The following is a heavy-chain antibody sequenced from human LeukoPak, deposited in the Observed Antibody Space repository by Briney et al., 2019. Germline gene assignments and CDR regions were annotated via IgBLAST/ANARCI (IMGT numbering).Heavy chain of an antibody. Sequence: SETLSLTCAVSGGSISSGGYSWSWVRQPPGEGLEWVGYIYHSVSTYYNPSLQSRVTISLDRSKNQFSLTLSSMTAADTAVYYCASGNTGYDRDSFDIWGQGTMVTVSS. D-gene: IGHD5-12*01. J-gene: IGHJ3*02. CDR1: GGSISSGGYS. CDR3: ASGNTGYDRDSFDI. CDR2: IYHSVST. V-gene: IGHV4-30-2*01.